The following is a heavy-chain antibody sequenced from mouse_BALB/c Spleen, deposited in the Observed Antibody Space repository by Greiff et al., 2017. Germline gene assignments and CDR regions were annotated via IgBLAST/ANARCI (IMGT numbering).Heavy chain of an antibody. CDR1: GFNIKDTY. J-gene: IGHJ3*01. Sequence: EQLQQSGAELVKPGASVKLSCTASGFNIKDTYMHWVKQRPEQGLEWIGRIDPANGNTKYDPKFQGKATITADTSSNTAYLQLSSLTSEDTAVYYCAREGDGSSYSWFAYWGQGTLVTVSA. CDR2: IDPANGNT. D-gene: IGHD1-1*01. V-gene: IGHV14-3*02. CDR3: AREGDGSSYSWFAY.